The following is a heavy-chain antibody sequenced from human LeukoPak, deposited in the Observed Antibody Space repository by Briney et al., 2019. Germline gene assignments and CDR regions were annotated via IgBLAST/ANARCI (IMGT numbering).Heavy chain of an antibody. CDR1: GFTFSSYA. Sequence: GGSLRLSCAASGFTFSSYAMSWVRQAPGKGREWVSTISGSGCSTYYADSVKGRFTILSDNSKNTVFLQMNSPRAEDTAVYYCARATFSSSWNLYFDYWGQGTPVTVSS. CDR2: ISGSGCST. V-gene: IGHV3-23*01. D-gene: IGHD6-13*01. J-gene: IGHJ4*02. CDR3: ARATFSSSWNLYFDY.